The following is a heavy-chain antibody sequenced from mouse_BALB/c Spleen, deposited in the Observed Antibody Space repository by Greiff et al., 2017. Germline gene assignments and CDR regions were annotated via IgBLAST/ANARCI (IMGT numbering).Heavy chain of an antibody. Sequence: EVQVVESGGGLVKPGGSLKLSCAASGFTFSSYGMSWVRQTPDKRLEWVATISSGGSYTYYPDSVKGRFTISRDNAKNTLYLQMSSLKSEDTAMYYCARHSGDYYAMDYWGQGTSVTVSS. CDR2: ISSGGSYT. V-gene: IGHV5-6*01. J-gene: IGHJ4*01. CDR1: GFTFSSYG. D-gene: IGHD1-1*02. CDR3: ARHSGDYYAMDY.